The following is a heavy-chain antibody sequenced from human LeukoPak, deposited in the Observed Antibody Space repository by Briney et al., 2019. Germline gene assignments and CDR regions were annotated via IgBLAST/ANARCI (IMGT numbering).Heavy chain of an antibody. Sequence: GASVKVSCKASGYTFTSYDINWVRQATGQGLEWMGWMNPNSGNTGYAQKFQGRVTITRNTSIGTAYMELSSLRSEDTAVYYCARGQILVAAFDIWGQGTMVTVSS. CDR2: MNPNSGNT. D-gene: IGHD2-15*01. CDR1: GYTFTSYD. CDR3: ARGQILVAAFDI. V-gene: IGHV1-8*03. J-gene: IGHJ3*02.